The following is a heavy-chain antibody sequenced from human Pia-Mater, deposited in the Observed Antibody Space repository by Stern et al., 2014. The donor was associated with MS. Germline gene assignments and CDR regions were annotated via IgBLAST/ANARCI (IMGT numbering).Heavy chain of an antibody. V-gene: IGHV1-69*01. CDR1: GGSFSSFD. CDR2: ISPMFGVA. J-gene: IGHJ4*02. D-gene: IGHD6-13*01. Sequence: DQLVESGAEVKKPESSETVSCKDSGGSFSSFDISWVRRAPGQSLEWLGEISPMFGVANYAQNFQGRVTFTADESTSTAYMELSSLRSEDTAVYYCARHQGGVAANWGQGTLVTVSS. CDR3: ARHQGGVAAN.